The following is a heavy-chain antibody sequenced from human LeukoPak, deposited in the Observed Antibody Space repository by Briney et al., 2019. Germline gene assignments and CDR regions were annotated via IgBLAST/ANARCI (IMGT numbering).Heavy chain of an antibody. CDR2: ISNGGTTT. CDR1: GFTFSDNY. D-gene: IGHD6-25*01. Sequence: GGSLRLSCAASGFTFSDNYMSWISQAPGKGLEWVSYISNGGTTTKYADSVEGRFTISRDNAKNFLYLQMNSLRAADTAVYFCASEPRLLDHWGQGTLVTVSS. V-gene: IGHV3-11*04. J-gene: IGHJ4*02. CDR3: ASEPRLLDH.